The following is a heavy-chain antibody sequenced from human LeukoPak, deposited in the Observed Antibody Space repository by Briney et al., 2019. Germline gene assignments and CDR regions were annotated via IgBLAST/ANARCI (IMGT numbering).Heavy chain of an antibody. J-gene: IGHJ4*02. V-gene: IGHV1-2*02. CDR3: ARGLVSSLA. CDR1: GYTFTSYD. D-gene: IGHD6-13*01. Sequence: GASVKVSCKASGYTFTSYDINWVRQATGQGLEWMGWINPNSGGTNYAQKFQGRVTMTRDTSISTAHMELSRLRSDDTAVYYCARGLVSSLAWGQGTLVTVSS. CDR2: INPNSGGT.